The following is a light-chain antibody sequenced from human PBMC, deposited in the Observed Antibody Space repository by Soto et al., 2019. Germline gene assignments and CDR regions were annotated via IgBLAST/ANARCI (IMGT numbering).Light chain of an antibody. CDR1: QTVTSNY. CDR3: QHYYTSYTT. V-gene: IGKV3-20*01. Sequence: EIVLTQSPDTLSLSPGERATLSCGASQTVTSNYLAWYQQKPGQAPRLLIFGASTRATGIPDRFSGSGSGTDFTLTISRLEPEDFAVYYCQHYYTSYTTFGQGTKVDIK. J-gene: IGKJ1*01. CDR2: GAS.